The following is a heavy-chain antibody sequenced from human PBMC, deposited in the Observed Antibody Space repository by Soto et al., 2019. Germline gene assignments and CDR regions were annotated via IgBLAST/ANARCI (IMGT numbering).Heavy chain of an antibody. V-gene: IGHV4-59*08. CDR2: IYYSGST. J-gene: IGHJ6*03. Sequence: PSETLSLTCTVSGGSIGSYYWSWIRQPPGKGLEWIGYIYYSGSTNYNPSLKSRVTISVDTSKNQFSLKLSSVTAADTAVYYCARRHIVVVPAASYRYYYYYMDVWGKGTTVTVSS. CDR3: ARRHIVVVPAASYRYYYYYMDV. D-gene: IGHD2-2*01. CDR1: GGSIGSYY.